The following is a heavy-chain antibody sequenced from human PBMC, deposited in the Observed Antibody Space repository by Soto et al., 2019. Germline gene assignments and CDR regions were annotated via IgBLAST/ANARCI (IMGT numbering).Heavy chain of an antibody. CDR1: GYTFTSYY. CDR2: INPSGGST. CDR3: ARDDPGSGWYNWFDP. V-gene: IGHV1-46*01. Sequence: ASVKVSCKASGYTFTSYYMHWVRQAPGQRLEWMGLINPSGGSTSYAQKFQGRVTITRDTSTSTAYMELSSLRSEDTAVYYCARDDPGSGWYNWFDPWGQGTLVTVSS. D-gene: IGHD6-19*01. J-gene: IGHJ5*02.